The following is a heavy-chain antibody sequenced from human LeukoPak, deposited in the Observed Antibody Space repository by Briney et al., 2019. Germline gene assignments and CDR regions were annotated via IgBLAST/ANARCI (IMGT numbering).Heavy chain of an antibody. CDR1: GYSISSGYY. CDR2: IYTSGST. V-gene: IGHV4-38-2*02. J-gene: IGHJ4*02. D-gene: IGHD6-19*01. Sequence: KPSETLSLTCTVSGYSISSGYYWGWIRQPPGKGLEWIGRIYTSGSTNYNPSLKSRVTMSVDTSKNQFSLKLSSVTAADTAVYYCARDQYSSGWYYFDYWGQGTLVTVSS. CDR3: ARDQYSSGWYYFDY.